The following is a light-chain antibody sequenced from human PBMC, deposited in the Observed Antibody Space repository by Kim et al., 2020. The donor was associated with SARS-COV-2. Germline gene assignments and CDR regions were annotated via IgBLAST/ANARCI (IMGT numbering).Light chain of an antibody. CDR1: SSDVGGYNY. J-gene: IGLJ3*02. CDR2: DVS. CDR3: SSYTSSREV. V-gene: IGLV2-14*03. Sequence: PGQSITSSCTGTSSDVGGYNYVSWYQQHPGKAPKLMIDDVSNRPSGVSNRFSGSKSGNTASLTISGLQAEDEADYYCSSYTSSREVFGGGTQLTVL.